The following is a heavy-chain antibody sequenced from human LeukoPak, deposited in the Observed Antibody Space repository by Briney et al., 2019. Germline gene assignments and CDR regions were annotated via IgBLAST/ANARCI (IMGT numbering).Heavy chain of an antibody. CDR3: ARGGVRGVTWLGY. CDR1: GGSFSGYY. CDR2: INHSGST. J-gene: IGHJ4*02. Sequence: SETLSLTCAVYGGSFSGYYWSWIRQPPGKGLEWIGEINHSGSTNYNPSLKSRVTISVDTSKNQFSLKLSSVTAADTAVYYCARGGVRGVTWLGYWGQGTLVTVSS. D-gene: IGHD3-10*01. V-gene: IGHV4-34*01.